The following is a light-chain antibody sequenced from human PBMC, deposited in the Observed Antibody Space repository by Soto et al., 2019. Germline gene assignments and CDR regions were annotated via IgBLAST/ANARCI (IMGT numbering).Light chain of an antibody. CDR2: GAS. J-gene: IGKJ4*01. Sequence: EIVLTQSPGTLSLSPGERATLSCRASQSVSSSYLAWYQQKPGQAPRLLIYGASTRATGIPGRFSGSGSGTDFTLTISSLEPEDFAVYYCQQRSDWLTFGGGTKVDIK. V-gene: IGKV3D-20*02. CDR1: QSVSSSY. CDR3: QQRSDWLT.